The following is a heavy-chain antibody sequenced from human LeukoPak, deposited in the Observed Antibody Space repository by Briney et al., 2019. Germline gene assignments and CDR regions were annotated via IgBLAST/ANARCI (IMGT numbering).Heavy chain of an antibody. CDR3: ARRGMGALYYYYYYMDV. Sequence: SETLSLTCTVSGGSISSYYWSWIRQPPGKGLEWIGYIYYSGSTNYNPSLKSRVTISVDTSKNQFSLKLSSVTAADTAVYYCARRGMGALYYYYYYMDVWGKGTTVTVSS. J-gene: IGHJ6*03. V-gene: IGHV4-59*01. CDR2: IYYSGST. D-gene: IGHD1-26*01. CDR1: GGSISSYY.